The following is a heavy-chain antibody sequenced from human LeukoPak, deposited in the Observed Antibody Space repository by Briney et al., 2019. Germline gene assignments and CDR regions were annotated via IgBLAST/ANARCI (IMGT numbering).Heavy chain of an antibody. CDR1: GFTFSSYG. Sequence: PGGSLRLSCAASGFTFSSYGMSWVRQAPGKGLEWVSAISGSGGSTYYADSVKGRFTISRDNSKNTLYLQMNSLRAEDTAVYYCAKVLSLQVSAWRYYFDYWGQGTLVTVSS. D-gene: IGHD2/OR15-2a*01. V-gene: IGHV3-23*01. CDR2: ISGSGGST. CDR3: AKVLSLQVSAWRYYFDY. J-gene: IGHJ4*02.